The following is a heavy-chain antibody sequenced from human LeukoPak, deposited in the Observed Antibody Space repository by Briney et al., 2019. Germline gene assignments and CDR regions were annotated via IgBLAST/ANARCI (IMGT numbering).Heavy chain of an antibody. D-gene: IGHD6-6*01. CDR2: ISSSGGST. CDR3: ATGWGSSPTGWFDP. Sequence: GGSLRLSCAASGFTFSSHAVHWVRQAPGKGLEYVSSISSSGGSTYYGNSVRGRFTISRDNSKNTLYLQMGSLRAEDMAVYYCATGWGSSPTGWFDPWGQGTLVTVSS. CDR1: GFTFSSHA. J-gene: IGHJ5*02. V-gene: IGHV3-64*01.